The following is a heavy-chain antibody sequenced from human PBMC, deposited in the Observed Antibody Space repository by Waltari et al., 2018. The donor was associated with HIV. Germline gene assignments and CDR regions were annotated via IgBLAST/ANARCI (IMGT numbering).Heavy chain of an antibody. CDR2: ISSSGNFK. CDR3: ARDSRGSTWSLNWFDP. V-gene: IGHV3-21*02. J-gene: IGHJ5*02. CDR1: GFIFNTYS. D-gene: IGHD6-6*01. Sequence: EVQLVESGGGPVKPGESLRPSCVTSGFIFNTYSMNWVRQAPGKGPVWVSSISSSGNFKHYADSVKGRFTISRDNAENSLYLQMNGLRAEDTAIYYCARDSRGSTWSLNWFDPWGQGTLVTVSS.